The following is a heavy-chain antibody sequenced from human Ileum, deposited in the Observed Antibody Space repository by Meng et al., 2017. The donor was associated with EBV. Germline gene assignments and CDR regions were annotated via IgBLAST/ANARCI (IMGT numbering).Heavy chain of an antibody. CDR2: SIPTIDTV. V-gene: IGHV1-69*01. J-gene: IGHJ4*02. CDR3: TRQPSHGVFEN. Sequence: QVRLGQPGAEGKKPGSSVKVSCKASGDTFKRHTCGWLRQAPGQGLEWMGGSIPTIDTVAQKFQGRVTITADESTTTAYMELTNLTSDDTAVYYCTRQPSHGVFENWGQGTLVTVSS. CDR1: GDTFKRHT. D-gene: IGHD3-3*01.